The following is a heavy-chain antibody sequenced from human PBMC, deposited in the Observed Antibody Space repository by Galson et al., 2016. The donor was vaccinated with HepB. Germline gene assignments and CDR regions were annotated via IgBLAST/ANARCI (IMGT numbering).Heavy chain of an antibody. D-gene: IGHD2/OR15-2a*01. CDR2: IDHSGST. J-gene: IGHJ4*02. CDR3: ARSTRLRLFDFPRFDY. Sequence: SETLSLTCAVYGGSFSGYYWSWIRQPPGKGLEWIGDIDHSGSTNYNPSLKSRVTISVDTSKNQFSLRLNSVTAADTAVYYCARSTRLRLFDFPRFDYWGQGTLVTVSS. V-gene: IGHV4-34*01. CDR1: GGSFSGYY.